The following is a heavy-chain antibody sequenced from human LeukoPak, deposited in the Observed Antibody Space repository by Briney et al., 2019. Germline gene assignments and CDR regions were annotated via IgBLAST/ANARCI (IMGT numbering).Heavy chain of an antibody. V-gene: IGHV3-11*04. CDR3: AKDFCSGPSCLKTQPLAPGARESRAPVPTVSP. Sequence: GGSLRLSCAASGFTFSDYYMSWIRQAPGKGLEWVAYITGSGDIKSYVDSVKGRFTISRDNAKKSLYLQMNSLTFEDTALYYCAKDFCSGPSCLKTQPLAPGARESRAPVPTVSPRG. J-gene: IGHJ5*02. D-gene: IGHD2-2*01. CDR2: ITGSGDIK. CDR1: GFTFSDYY.